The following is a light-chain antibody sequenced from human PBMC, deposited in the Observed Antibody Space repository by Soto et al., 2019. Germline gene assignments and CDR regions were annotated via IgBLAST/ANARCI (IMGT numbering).Light chain of an antibody. J-gene: IGKJ1*01. CDR3: QQYDSYWT. CDR2: DAS. CDR1: QNINKW. V-gene: IGKV1-5*01. Sequence: DIQMTQSPSTLSASVGDRVIITCRASQNINKWLAWYQQKPGKAPKVLIYDASSLESGVPSRFSGSGSGTEFTLSISSLQPDDSATYYCQQYDSYWTFGQGTKVDIK.